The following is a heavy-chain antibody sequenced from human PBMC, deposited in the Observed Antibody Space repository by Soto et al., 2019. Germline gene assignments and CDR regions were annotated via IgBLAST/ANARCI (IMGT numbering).Heavy chain of an antibody. D-gene: IGHD1-26*01. CDR2: ILSDGSNK. CDR3: ARDDEGGSDCDLGY. Sequence: QVQLVESGGGVVQPGRSLRLSCAVSGFTLSSHAMHWVRQAPGKGLEWVALILSDGSNKYYADSVKGRFTTSRDNSKNTMYLRMNSLSVEDTAVYYCARDDEGGSDCDLGYWGQGALVTVSP. CDR1: GFTLSSHA. V-gene: IGHV3-30-3*01. J-gene: IGHJ4*02.